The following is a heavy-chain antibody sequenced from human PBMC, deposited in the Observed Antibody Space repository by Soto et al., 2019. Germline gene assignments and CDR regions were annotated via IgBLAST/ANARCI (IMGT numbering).Heavy chain of an antibody. CDR1: GYTFTSYA. V-gene: IGHV1-3*01. D-gene: IGHD4-17*01. Sequence: ASVKVSCKASGYTFTSYAMHWVRQAPGQRLEWMGWINAGNGDTRYSQKFQGRVTITADKSTDTAYMELRSLFSEDTAVYYCARGHEYGGNSDAFDIWGQGTVVTVSS. CDR2: INAGNGDT. CDR3: ARGHEYGGNSDAFDI. J-gene: IGHJ3*02.